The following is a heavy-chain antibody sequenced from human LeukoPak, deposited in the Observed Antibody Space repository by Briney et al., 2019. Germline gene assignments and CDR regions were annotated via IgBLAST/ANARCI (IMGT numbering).Heavy chain of an antibody. D-gene: IGHD3-10*01. CDR3: ARVGNYYGSGSSPDAFDI. CDR2: ISSSSSYI. CDR1: GFTFSSYS. J-gene: IGHJ3*02. V-gene: IGHV3-21*01. Sequence: NPGGSLRLSCAASGFTFSSYSMNWVRQAPGKGLEWVSSISSSSSYIYYADSVKGRFTISRDNAKNSLYLQMNSLRAEDTAVYYCARVGNYYGSGSSPDAFDIWGQGTMVTVSS.